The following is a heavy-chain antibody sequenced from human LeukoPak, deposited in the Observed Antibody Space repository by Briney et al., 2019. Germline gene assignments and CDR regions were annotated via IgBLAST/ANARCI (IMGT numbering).Heavy chain of an antibody. CDR1: GYTFTAYY. Sequence: GASVKVSCKASGYTFTAYYVHWVRQAPGQGLEWIGWINPNTGDANYAPTFQGRVTMIKDTSTNSAYMELNKLTSDDTAVYYCGRGNKSFDPWGQGTLVTVSS. CDR3: GRGNKSFDP. V-gene: IGHV1-2*02. CDR2: INPNTGDA. J-gene: IGHJ5*02.